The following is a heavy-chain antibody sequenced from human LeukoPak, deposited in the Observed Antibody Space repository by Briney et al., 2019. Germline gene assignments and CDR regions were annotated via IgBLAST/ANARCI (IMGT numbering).Heavy chain of an antibody. J-gene: IGHJ3*02. CDR3: ARLAYCRGACYPGSLGGFDI. CDR2: INSSGTT. Sequence: SETLSLTCGVYGGSFSGYYWSWIRQPPGKGLEWIGDINSSGTTNYNPSLKSRVTISVDTSKNQFSLKLSSLTAADTAVYYCARLAYCRGACYPGSLGGFDIWGQGTKVTVSS. D-gene: IGHD2-21*02. CDR1: GGSFSGYY. V-gene: IGHV4-34*01.